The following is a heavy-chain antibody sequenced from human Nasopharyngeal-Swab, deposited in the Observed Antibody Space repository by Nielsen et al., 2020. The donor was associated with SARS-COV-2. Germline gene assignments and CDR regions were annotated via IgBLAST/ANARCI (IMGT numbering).Heavy chain of an antibody. CDR1: GGSFSGYY. CDR2: INHSGST. V-gene: IGHV4-34*01. D-gene: IGHD4-23*01. CDR3: ARGPPAGVIDY. J-gene: IGHJ4*02. Sequence: SQTLSLTCAVYGGSFSGYYWSWIRQPPGKGLEWIGEINHSGSTNHNPSLKSRVTISVDTSKNQFSLKLSSVTAADTAVYYCARGPPAGVIDYWGQGTLVTVSS.